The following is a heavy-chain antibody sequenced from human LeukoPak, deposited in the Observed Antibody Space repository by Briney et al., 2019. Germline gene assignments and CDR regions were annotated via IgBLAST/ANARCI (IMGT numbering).Heavy chain of an antibody. V-gene: IGHV3-23*01. D-gene: IGHD6-13*01. CDR2: ISGSGGST. CDR3: AKDGSSWYAGYYYYYMDV. CDR1: GFTFSSYA. J-gene: IGHJ6*03. Sequence: GGSLRLSCAASGFTFSSYAMSWVRQAPGKGLEGVSAISGSGGSTYYADSVKGRFTISRDNSKNTLYLQMNSLRAEDTAVYYCAKDGSSWYAGYYYYYMDVWGKGTTVTVSS.